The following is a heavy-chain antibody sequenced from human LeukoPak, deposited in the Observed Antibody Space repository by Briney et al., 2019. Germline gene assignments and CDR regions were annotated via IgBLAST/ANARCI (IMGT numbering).Heavy chain of an antibody. V-gene: IGHV3-7*01. J-gene: IGHJ4*02. CDR2: INQDGNSK. CDR1: GFKFSTYW. D-gene: IGHD2-2*01. Sequence: PGGSLRLSCVASGFKFSTYWMSWVRPAPGKGLEWVANINQDGNSKSYVDSVKGRFTISRDNAKNSVYLQMNSLRDEDTAVYYCAREPPHSENAGPGDYWGQGTLVAVSS. CDR3: AREPPHSENAGPGDY.